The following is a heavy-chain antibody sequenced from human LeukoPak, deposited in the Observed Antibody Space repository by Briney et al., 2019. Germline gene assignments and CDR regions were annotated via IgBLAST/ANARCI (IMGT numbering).Heavy chain of an antibody. CDR2: IYSGGST. CDR3: ARRAGAYSHPYDY. Sequence: GGSLRLSCAASEFSVGSNYMTWVRQAPGKGLEWVSLIYSGGSTYYADSVKGRFTISRDNSKNTLYLQMNSLRAEDTAVYYCARRAGAYSHPYDYWGQGTLVTVSS. D-gene: IGHD4/OR15-4a*01. J-gene: IGHJ4*02. CDR1: EFSVGSNY. V-gene: IGHV3-66*04.